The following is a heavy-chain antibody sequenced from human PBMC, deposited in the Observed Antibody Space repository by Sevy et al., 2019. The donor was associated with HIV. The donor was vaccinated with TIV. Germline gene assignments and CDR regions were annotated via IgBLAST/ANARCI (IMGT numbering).Heavy chain of an antibody. Sequence: ASVKVSCKASGYTFENYGLGWVRQAPGQGLEWMGWISRYNANYAQHLQGRVTMTTDTSTSTAYIELRSLRSDDTAVYYCARAPSGSQGPGQYFQHGGEGTRVTVS. J-gene: IGHJ1*01. V-gene: IGHV1-18*01. CDR1: GYTFENYG. CDR2: ISRYNA. D-gene: IGHD1-26*01. CDR3: ARAPSGSQGPGQYFQH.